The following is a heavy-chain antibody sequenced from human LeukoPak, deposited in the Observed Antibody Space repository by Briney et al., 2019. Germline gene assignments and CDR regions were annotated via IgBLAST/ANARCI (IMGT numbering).Heavy chain of an antibody. D-gene: IGHD6-19*01. Sequence: SLKVSCKASGGTISSHAISWVRQAPGQGREWMGGIIPIFGTANYAQKFQGRVTITADKSTSTAYMELSSLRSEDTAVYYCASRAIAVGGTTDYYYYYMDVWGKGTTVTVSS. CDR1: GGTISSHA. CDR2: IIPIFGTA. CDR3: ASRAIAVGGTTDYYYYYMDV. J-gene: IGHJ6*03. V-gene: IGHV1-69*06.